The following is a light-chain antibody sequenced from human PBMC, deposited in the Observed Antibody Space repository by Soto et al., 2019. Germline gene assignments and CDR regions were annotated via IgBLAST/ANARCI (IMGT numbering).Light chain of an antibody. CDR3: GAWDDSLNGWV. V-gene: IGLV1-44*01. CDR2: SDN. Sequence: QSVLTQPPSASGTPGQRVTIFCSGSSSNLGSNSVDWYQQVPGTAPKLLISSDNQRPSGVPDRFSGSQSGTSASLAISGLQSEDEADYHCGAWDDSLNGWVFGGGTKLTVL. CDR1: SSNLGSNS. J-gene: IGLJ3*02.